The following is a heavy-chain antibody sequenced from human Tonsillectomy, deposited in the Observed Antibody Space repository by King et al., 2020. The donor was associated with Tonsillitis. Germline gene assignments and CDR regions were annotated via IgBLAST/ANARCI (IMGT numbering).Heavy chain of an antibody. J-gene: IGHJ5*02. D-gene: IGHD1-7*01. Sequence: QLQESGPGLVKPSETLSLTCTVSGGSISSYYWSWIRQPPGKGLEWIGYIYYSGSTNYNPSLKSRVTISVDTSKNQFSLKLSSVTAADTAVYYCASGHGITGTFWFDPWGQGTLATVSS. CDR1: GGSISSYY. CDR2: IYYSGST. V-gene: IGHV4-59*01. CDR3: ASGHGITGTFWFDP.